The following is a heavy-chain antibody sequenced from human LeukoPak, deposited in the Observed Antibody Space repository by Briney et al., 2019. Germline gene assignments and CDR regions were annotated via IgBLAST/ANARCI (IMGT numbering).Heavy chain of an antibody. CDR2: IGDST. CDR1: GFTFSSYA. Sequence: PGGSLRLSCAASGFTFSSYAMTWVRPAPGKGLEWVSAIGDSTYSADSVKGRLTISRDNSKNTLYLQMNSLRGEGTAVYYCAKATRPADSSSNYVDFDCWGQGTRVTVST. CDR3: AKATRPADSSSNYVDFDC. J-gene: IGHJ4*02. D-gene: IGHD6-13*01. V-gene: IGHV3-23*01.